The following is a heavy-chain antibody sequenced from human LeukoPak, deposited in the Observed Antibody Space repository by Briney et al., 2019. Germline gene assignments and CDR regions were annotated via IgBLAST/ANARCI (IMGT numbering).Heavy chain of an antibody. J-gene: IGHJ3*02. V-gene: IGHV3-74*01. Sequence: PGGSLRLSCEGSGFTLSSNWMHWVRQGPGKGLVWVSRIYSDGSRTNYADFVKGRFTISRDNAKNSLYLQMNSLRAEDAAVYYCARIVVRYFDWLFRPRAFDIWGQGTMVTVSS. CDR2: IYSDGSRT. CDR3: ARIVVRYFDWLFRPRAFDI. CDR1: GFTLSSNW. D-gene: IGHD3-9*01.